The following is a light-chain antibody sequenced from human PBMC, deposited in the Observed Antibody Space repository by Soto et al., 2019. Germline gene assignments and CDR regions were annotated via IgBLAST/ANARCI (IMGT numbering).Light chain of an antibody. CDR3: QQYDSSPRT. CDR2: GVS. J-gene: IGKJ1*01. V-gene: IGKV3-20*01. CDR1: QSLSSRN. Sequence: EIVLTQSPATLSLSPGERATLSCRASQSLSSRNLAWYQQKPGQAPRPLIYGVSSRATGIPDMFSGSGSGTDFTLTISKLEPEDFAVYYCQQYDSSPRTVGQGTKVDIK.